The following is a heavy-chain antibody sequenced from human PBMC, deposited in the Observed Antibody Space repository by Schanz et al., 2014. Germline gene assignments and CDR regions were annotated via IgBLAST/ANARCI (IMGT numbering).Heavy chain of an antibody. CDR2: IRQEGSEK. Sequence: VQLAESGGGVVQPGRSLRLSCAASGFAFNNYGMHWVRQAPGKGLEWVANIRQEGSEKYYVDSVKGRFTISRDNAKKSLYLRMNSLRAEDTAVYYCARDAVTSVLTPGLYYWGQGTLVTVSS. CDR3: ARDAVTSVLTPGLYY. CDR1: GFAFNNYG. V-gene: IGHV3-7*01. D-gene: IGHD4-17*01. J-gene: IGHJ4*02.